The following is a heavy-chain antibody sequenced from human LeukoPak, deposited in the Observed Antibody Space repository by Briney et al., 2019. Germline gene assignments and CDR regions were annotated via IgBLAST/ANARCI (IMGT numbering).Heavy chain of an antibody. J-gene: IGHJ5*02. CDR3: VRSGYYYDWFDP. V-gene: IGHV1-69*02. CDR1: GGTFTDYS. D-gene: IGHD5-12*01. Sequence: SVKVSCKAPGGTFTDYSISWVRQAPGQGLEWMGRIIPILDQSNYAQKFQGRVTFTADKSTTTASMELSSLKSDDTAVYHCVRSGYYYDWFDPWGQGTLVTV. CDR2: IIPILDQS.